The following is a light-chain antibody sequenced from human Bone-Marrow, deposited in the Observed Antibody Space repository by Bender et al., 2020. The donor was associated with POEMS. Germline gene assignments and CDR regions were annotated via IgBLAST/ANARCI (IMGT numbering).Light chain of an antibody. J-gene: IGLJ3*02. CDR2: DVS. CDR3: AVWDDSLNGWV. V-gene: IGLV2-14*03. Sequence: QSALTQPASVSGSPGQSITISCTETSSDVGGNNFVSWYQQHPGKAPKLIIYDVSDRPAGVSDRFSGSKSGTSASLAISGRQSEDEADYYCAVWDDSLNGWVFGGGTKLTVL. CDR1: SSDVGGNNF.